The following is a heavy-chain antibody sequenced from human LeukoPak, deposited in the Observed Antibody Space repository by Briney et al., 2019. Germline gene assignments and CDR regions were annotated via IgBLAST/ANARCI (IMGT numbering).Heavy chain of an antibody. CDR2: IYSDGST. V-gene: IGHV3-53*01. CDR3: AKDHLPGIVVADRDY. J-gene: IGHJ4*02. CDR1: RFTVSSNY. D-gene: IGHD6-19*01. Sequence: PGGSLRLSCAASRFTVSSNYMSWVRQASGKGLEWVSEIYSDGSTYYADSVKGRFTISRDNSKNTLYLQINSLRAEDTAVYYCAKDHLPGIVVADRDYWGQGTLVTVSS.